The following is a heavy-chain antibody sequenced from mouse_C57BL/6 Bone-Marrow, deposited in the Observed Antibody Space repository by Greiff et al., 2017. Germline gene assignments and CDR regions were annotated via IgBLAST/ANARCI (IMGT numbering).Heavy chain of an antibody. Sequence: VKLVESGAELARPGASVKLSCKASGYTFTSYGISWVKQRTGQGLEWIGEIYPRSGNTYYNEKFKGKATLTADKSSSTAYMELRSLTSEDSAVYFCARWDYYYGSSPAWFAYWGQGTLVTVSA. CDR2: IYPRSGNT. CDR1: GYTFTSYG. D-gene: IGHD1-1*01. J-gene: IGHJ3*01. CDR3: ARWDYYYGSSPAWFAY. V-gene: IGHV1-81*01.